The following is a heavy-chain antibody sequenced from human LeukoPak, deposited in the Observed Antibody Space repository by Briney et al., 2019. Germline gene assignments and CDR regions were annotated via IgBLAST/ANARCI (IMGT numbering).Heavy chain of an antibody. D-gene: IGHD5-18*01. CDR1: GGSISSSSSY. J-gene: IGHJ4*02. CDR2: TYNSWRN. CDR3: ARFSGYIYGYDY. V-gene: IGHV4-39*01. Sequence: SETLSLTCTVSGGSISSSSSYWGWIRQPPGKGLEWIGTTYNSWRNYYNPSLKSRVTISGDTSKNQFSLKVTSVTAANTAVYYCARFSGYIYGYDYWGQGTLVTVSS.